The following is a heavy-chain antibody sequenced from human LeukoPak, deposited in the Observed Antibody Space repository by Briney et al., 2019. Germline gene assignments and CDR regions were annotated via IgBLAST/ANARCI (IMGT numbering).Heavy chain of an antibody. D-gene: IGHD3-3*01. CDR3: AGGDFLEWSPFDY. CDR2: IYYSGST. J-gene: IGHJ4*02. CDR1: GGSISGYY. Sequence: SETLSLTCTVSGGSISGYYWSWIRQPPGKGLEYIGYIYYSGSTNYNPSLKSRVTISVDTSKNQFSLKLSSVTAADTAVYYCAGGDFLEWSPFDYWGQGTLVTVSS. V-gene: IGHV4-59*12.